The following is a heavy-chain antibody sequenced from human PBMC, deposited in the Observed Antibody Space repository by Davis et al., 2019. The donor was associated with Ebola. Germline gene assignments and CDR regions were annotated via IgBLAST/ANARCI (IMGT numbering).Heavy chain of an antibody. D-gene: IGHD6-19*01. J-gene: IGHJ4*02. CDR2: IKQDGSEK. CDR3: ARDLRIAVAPVGY. V-gene: IGHV3-7*01. Sequence: GESLKISCAASGFTFSSYWMSWVRQAPGKGLEWVANIKQDGSEKYYVDSVKGRFTISRDNAKNSLCLQMNSLRAEDTAVYYCARDLRIAVAPVGYWGQGTLVTVSS. CDR1: GFTFSSYW.